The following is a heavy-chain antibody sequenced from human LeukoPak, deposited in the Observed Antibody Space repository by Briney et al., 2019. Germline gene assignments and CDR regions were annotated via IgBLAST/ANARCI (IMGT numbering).Heavy chain of an antibody. CDR3: AEDLGVVNPFDY. CDR1: GFTFSSYS. Sequence: GGSLRLSCAASGFTFSSYSMNWVRQAPGKGLEWVSSISSSSGYIYYADSVKGRFTISRDNAKNSLYLQMNSLRAEDTAVYYCAEDLGVVNPFDYWGQGTLVTVSS. D-gene: IGHD3-22*01. V-gene: IGHV3-21*01. CDR2: ISSSSGYI. J-gene: IGHJ4*02.